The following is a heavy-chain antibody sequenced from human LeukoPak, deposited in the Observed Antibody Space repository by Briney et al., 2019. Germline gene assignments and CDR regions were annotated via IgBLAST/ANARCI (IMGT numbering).Heavy chain of an antibody. Sequence: GGSLRLSCAASGFTFSSYEMNWVRQAPGKGLEWVSYISSSGSTIYYADSVKGRFTISRDNAKNSLYLQMNSLRAEDTAVYYCAKDLPGYLWFGGYWGQGTLVTVSS. V-gene: IGHV3-48*03. CDR3: AKDLPGYLWFGGY. D-gene: IGHD3-10*01. J-gene: IGHJ4*02. CDR1: GFTFSSYE. CDR2: ISSSGSTI.